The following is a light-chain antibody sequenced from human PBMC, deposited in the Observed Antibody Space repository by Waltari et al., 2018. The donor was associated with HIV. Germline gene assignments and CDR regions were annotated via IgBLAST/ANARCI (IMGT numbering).Light chain of an antibody. V-gene: IGLV2-14*01. CDR1: SSDVGGYNY. CDR2: EVS. CDR3: SSYTSSSTLEV. J-gene: IGLJ3*02. Sequence: QSALTQPASVSGSPGQSITISCTGTSSDVGGYNYVSWYQQHPGKAPKLMIYEVSNRPSGVSNRFPRSKSGNPASLTISGLQAEDEADYYCSSYTSSSTLEVFGGGTKLTVL.